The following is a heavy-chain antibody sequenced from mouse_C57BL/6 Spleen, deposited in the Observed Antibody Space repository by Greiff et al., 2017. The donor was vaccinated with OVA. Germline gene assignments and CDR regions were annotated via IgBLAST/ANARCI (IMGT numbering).Heavy chain of an antibody. V-gene: IGHV1-4*01. D-gene: IGHD2-2*01. J-gene: IGHJ3*01. Sequence: VQLQESGAELARPGASVKMSCKASGYTFTSYTMHWVKQRPGQGLEWIGYINPSSGYTKYNQKFKDKATLTADKSSSTAYMQLSSLTSEDSAVYYCARNYGYDGFAYWGQGTLVTVSA. CDR1: GYTFTSYT. CDR2: INPSSGYT. CDR3: ARNYGYDGFAY.